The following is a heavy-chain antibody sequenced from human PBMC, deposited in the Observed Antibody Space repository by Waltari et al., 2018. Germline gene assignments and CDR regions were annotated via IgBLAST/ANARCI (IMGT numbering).Heavy chain of an antibody. D-gene: IGHD2-8*01. CDR3: ARVPHAVYEDEDWFDP. CDR2: INPNSGGP. V-gene: IGHV1-2*06. Sequence: QVQLVQSGAEVKKPGASVKVSCKASGYTFTGYYMHWVRQAPGQGLEWMGRINPNSGGPNYAQKFQGRVTMTRDTSISTAYMELSRLRSDDTAVYYCARVPHAVYEDEDWFDPWGQGTLVTVSS. CDR1: GYTFTGYY. J-gene: IGHJ5*02.